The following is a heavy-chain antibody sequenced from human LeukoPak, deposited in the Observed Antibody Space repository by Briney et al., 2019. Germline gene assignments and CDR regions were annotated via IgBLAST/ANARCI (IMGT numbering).Heavy chain of an antibody. J-gene: IGHJ6*03. CDR1: GYTFMSYG. Sequence: ASVKVSCKASGYTFMSYGIHWVRQAPGQGLEWMGWSSVYNGNTKYAQKFQGRVTMTTDSSTSTAYMELRTLISDDTAVYYCAKGGFEYDILTGYPYYYYMDVWGKGTTVTISS. D-gene: IGHD3-9*01. V-gene: IGHV1-18*01. CDR3: AKGGFEYDILTGYPYYYYMDV. CDR2: SSVYNGNT.